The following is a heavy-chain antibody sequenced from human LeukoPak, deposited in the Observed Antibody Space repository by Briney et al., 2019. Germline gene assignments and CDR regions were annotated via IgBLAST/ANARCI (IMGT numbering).Heavy chain of an antibody. J-gene: IGHJ4*02. CDR2: IYYSGST. D-gene: IGHD1-1*01. CDR3: ASYGAGTTPTGYFDY. CDR1: GGSISSYY. V-gene: IGHV4-59*01. Sequence: SETLSLTCTVSGGSISSYYWSWTRQPPGKGLEWIGYIYYSGSTNYNPSLKSRVTISVDTSKNQFSLKLSSVTAADTAVYYCASYGAGTTPTGYFDYWGQGTLVTVSS.